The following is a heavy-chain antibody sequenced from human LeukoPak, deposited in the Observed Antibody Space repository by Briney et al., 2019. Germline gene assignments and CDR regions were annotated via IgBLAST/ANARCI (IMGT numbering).Heavy chain of an antibody. D-gene: IGHD3-10*01. CDR3: ARASPRGPGYDY. CDR1: GDTFSSYP. J-gene: IGHJ4*02. Sequence: ASVKVSCKASGDTFSSYPVGWVRQAPGRGLEWMGRIIPTLGLAKFAPKFQGRVTISADKSTSTVYMEVNSLKSEDTAVYYCARASPRGPGYDYWGQGTRVTVSS. CDR2: IIPTLGLA. V-gene: IGHV1-69*04.